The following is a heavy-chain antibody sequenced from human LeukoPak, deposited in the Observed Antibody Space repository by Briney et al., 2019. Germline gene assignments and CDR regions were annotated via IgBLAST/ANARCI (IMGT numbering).Heavy chain of an antibody. Sequence: ASVKVSCKASGYTFSNFGISWVRQAPGQGLEWMGWISVDNGKTISAPRLQGRITMTTDTSTDTAYMEVRAVRPDDTAMYYCARDERSVAAGSLGYFDYWGQGTLVTVSS. CDR2: ISVDNGKT. D-gene: IGHD6-13*01. V-gene: IGHV1-18*01. CDR1: GYTFSNFG. CDR3: ARDERSVAAGSLGYFDY. J-gene: IGHJ4*02.